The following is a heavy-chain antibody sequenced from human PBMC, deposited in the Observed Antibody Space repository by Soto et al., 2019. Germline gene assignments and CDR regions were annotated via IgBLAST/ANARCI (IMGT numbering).Heavy chain of an antibody. J-gene: IGHJ3*02. CDR2: IFYSGST. CDR1: GGSLSSSSYH. V-gene: IGHV4-39*01. CDR3: ARNSNGFDI. Sequence: SETLSLTCTVSGGSLSSSSYHWGWIRQPPGKGLEWIGSIFYSGSTYYNPSFKSRVTISIDTPKNQFSLKLTSVTAADTAEYYCARNSNGFDIWGQGTMVTVSS.